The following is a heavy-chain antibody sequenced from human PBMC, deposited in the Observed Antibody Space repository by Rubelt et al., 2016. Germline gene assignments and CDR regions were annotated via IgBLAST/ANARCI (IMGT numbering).Heavy chain of an antibody. Sequence: QVQLQQWGAGLLKPSETLSLTCAVYGGSFSGYYWSWIRQPPGKGLEWIGEINHSGSTNYNPSLKSRVTISVDTSKNQVALKLSSVTAADTAVYYCAGGRRGSSSWLGRDYYGMDVWGQGTTVTVSS. D-gene: IGHD6-13*01. CDR1: GGSFSGYY. V-gene: IGHV4-34*01. CDR2: INHSGST. J-gene: IGHJ6*02. CDR3: AGGRRGSSSWLGRDYYGMDV.